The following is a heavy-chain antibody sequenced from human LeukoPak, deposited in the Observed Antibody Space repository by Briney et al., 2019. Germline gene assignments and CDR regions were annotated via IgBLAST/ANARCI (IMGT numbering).Heavy chain of an antibody. CDR3: AKDTTGEFGPDY. Sequence: GGSLRLSCAASGFAFSSYAMGWVRQAPGKGLEWVSAISGSGGSTYYADSMKGRFTISRDNSKNTLYLQMNSLRAEDTAVYYCAKDTTGEFGPDYWGQGTLVTVSS. J-gene: IGHJ4*02. D-gene: IGHD7-27*01. CDR1: GFAFSSYA. V-gene: IGHV3-23*01. CDR2: ISGSGGST.